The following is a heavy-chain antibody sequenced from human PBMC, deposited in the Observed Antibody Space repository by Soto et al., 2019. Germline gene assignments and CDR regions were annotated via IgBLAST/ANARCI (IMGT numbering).Heavy chain of an antibody. CDR2: IKQDGSEK. Sequence: GGSLRLSCAASGFTFSSYWMSWVRQAPGKGLEWVANIKQDGSEKYYVDSVKGRFTISRDNAKNSLYLQMNSLRAEDTDVYYCARGDSGSYYYFDYWGQGTLVTVSS. J-gene: IGHJ4*02. V-gene: IGHV3-7*01. CDR1: GFTFSSYW. D-gene: IGHD1-26*01. CDR3: ARGDSGSYYYFDY.